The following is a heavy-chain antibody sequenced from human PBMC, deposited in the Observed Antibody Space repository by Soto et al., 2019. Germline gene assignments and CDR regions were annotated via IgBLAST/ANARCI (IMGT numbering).Heavy chain of an antibody. CDR2: IKQDGSEK. CDR3: GESNAARPKWVGP. D-gene: IGHD3-16*01. Sequence: EVQLVESGGGLVQPGGSLRLSCAASGFTFSSYWMSWVRQAPGKGLEWVANIKQDGSEKYYVDSVKGRFTISRDNAKNSLYTQKNSLGAEDPAVYYVGESNAARPKWVGPWGPGTLGTVSS. CDR1: GFTFSSYW. V-gene: IGHV3-7*01. J-gene: IGHJ5*02.